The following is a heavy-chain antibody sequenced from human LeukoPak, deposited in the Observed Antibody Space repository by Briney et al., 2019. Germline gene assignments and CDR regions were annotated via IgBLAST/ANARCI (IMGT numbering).Heavy chain of an antibody. CDR2: IIPIFGTA. CDR1: GGTFSSYA. D-gene: IGHD2-2*01. CDR3: ARTYCSSTSCYDAFDI. V-gene: IGHV1-69*13. J-gene: IGHJ3*02. Sequence: VASVKVSCKASGGTFSSYAISWVRQAPGQGLEWMGGIIPIFGTANYAQKFQGRVTITADESTSTAYMELSSLRSEDTAVYYCARTYCSSTSCYDAFDIWGQGTMVTVSS.